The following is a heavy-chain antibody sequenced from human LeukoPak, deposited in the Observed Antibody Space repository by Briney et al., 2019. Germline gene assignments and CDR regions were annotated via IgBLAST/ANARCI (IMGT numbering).Heavy chain of an antibody. CDR2: ISWNSGII. CDR3: AKETSSSGWYFFDY. V-gene: IGHV3-9*01. Sequence: GGSLRLSCAASGFTFDDYAMDWGRQAPGKGVEWVSGISWNSGIIGYAHSMNGRFTISRDNAKNSLYLQMDSLRAEATALYYCAKETSSSGWYFFDYWGQGTLVTVSS. CDR1: GFTFDDYA. D-gene: IGHD6-19*01. J-gene: IGHJ4*02.